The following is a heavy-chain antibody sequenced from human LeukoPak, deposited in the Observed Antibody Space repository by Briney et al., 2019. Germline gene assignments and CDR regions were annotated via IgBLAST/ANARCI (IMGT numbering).Heavy chain of an antibody. Sequence: GGSLRLSCAASGFTFSSYGMHWVRQAPGKGLEWVANIKQDGSEKYYVDSVKGRFTISRDNAKNSLYLQMNSLRAEDTAVYYCAREVPAAGDAFDIWGQGTMVTVSS. J-gene: IGHJ3*02. CDR1: GFTFSSYG. D-gene: IGHD2-2*01. CDR2: IKQDGSEK. V-gene: IGHV3-7*01. CDR3: AREVPAAGDAFDI.